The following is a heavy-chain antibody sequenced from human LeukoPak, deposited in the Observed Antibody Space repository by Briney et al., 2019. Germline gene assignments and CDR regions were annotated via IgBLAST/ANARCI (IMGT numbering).Heavy chain of an antibody. D-gene: IGHD3-9*01. CDR3: ARDLDWILFDY. V-gene: IGHV3-74*03. CDR1: GFTFSTYW. CDR2: IRPEGTTT. Sequence: GGSLRLSCAASGFTFSTYWMHWVRQAPGKGLVWVSRIRPEGTTTAYADSVKGRFTISRDSAKNTLFLQMNSLSAEDTAVYYCARDLDWILFDYWGQGTLVTVSS. J-gene: IGHJ4*02.